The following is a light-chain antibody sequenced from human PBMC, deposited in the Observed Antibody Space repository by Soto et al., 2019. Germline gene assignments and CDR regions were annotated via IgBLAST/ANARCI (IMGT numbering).Light chain of an antibody. CDR3: QQYNSFPWT. CDR2: KAS. CDR1: QSVSSW. Sequence: DIQMTQSPSALSASVGDRVTITCRASQSVSSWLAWYQQKAGKAPSLLIYKASDLESEVPSRFRGSGFGTEFTLTISSLQPDDFGTYYCQQYNSFPWTFGQGTKVEIK. J-gene: IGKJ1*01. V-gene: IGKV1-5*03.